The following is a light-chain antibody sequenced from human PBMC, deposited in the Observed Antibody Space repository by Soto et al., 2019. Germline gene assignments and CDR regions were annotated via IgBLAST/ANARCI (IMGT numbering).Light chain of an antibody. J-gene: IGLJ3*02. Sequence: QSVLTQPASVSGSPRQSITISCTGTSSDVGAYNYVSWYQQHPGKVPKLMIFDVSNRPSGVSNRFSGSKSGNTASLTISGLQAEDEADYYCSSYTTATTRVFGGGTKVTVL. CDR2: DVS. V-gene: IGLV2-14*01. CDR1: SSDVGAYNY. CDR3: SSYTTATTRV.